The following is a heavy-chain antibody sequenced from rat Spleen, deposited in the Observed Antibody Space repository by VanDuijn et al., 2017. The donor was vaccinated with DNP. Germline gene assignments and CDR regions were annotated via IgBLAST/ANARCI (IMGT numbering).Heavy chain of an antibody. CDR2: ISSGGNT. V-gene: IGHV2S12*01. D-gene: IGHD3-8*01. Sequence: QVQLKESGPGLVQPSQTLSLTCTVSGFSLTTNGVSWVRQPPGKGLEWIAAISSGGNTYFNSALKSRLSISRDTSKNQVFLKMNSLQTEDTAIYYCTRVPYWGQGVMVTVSS. CDR1: GFSLTTNG. J-gene: IGHJ2*01. CDR3: TRVPY.